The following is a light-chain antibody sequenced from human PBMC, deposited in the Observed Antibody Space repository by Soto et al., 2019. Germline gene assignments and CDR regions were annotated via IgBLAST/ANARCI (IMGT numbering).Light chain of an antibody. CDR3: QQYDNVPPT. Sequence: DIQMTQSPSSLSASVGDRVTLTCQASQDITNFLNWFQQKPGRAPKLLIFDASTLKTGVPSRFSGSGSGTHFTLTISSLQPEDIATYYCQQYDNVPPTFGGGTKVEI. J-gene: IGKJ4*01. CDR2: DAS. CDR1: QDITNF. V-gene: IGKV1-33*01.